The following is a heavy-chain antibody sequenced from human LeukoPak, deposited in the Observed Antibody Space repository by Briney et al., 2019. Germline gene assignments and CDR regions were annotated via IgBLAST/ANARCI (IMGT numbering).Heavy chain of an antibody. CDR2: ISSSSSYI. CDR1: GFIFSGYY. Sequence: PGGSLRLSCATSGFIFSGYYMSWVRQAPGKGLEWVSSISSSSSYIYYADSVKGRFTISRDNAKNSLYLQMNSLRAEDTAVYYCARPMGDDTIWGQGTLVTVSS. CDR3: ARPMGDDTI. V-gene: IGHV3-21*01. D-gene: IGHD3-16*01. J-gene: IGHJ4*02.